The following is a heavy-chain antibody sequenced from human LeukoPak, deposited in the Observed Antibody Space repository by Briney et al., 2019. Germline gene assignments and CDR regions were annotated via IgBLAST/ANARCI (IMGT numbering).Heavy chain of an antibody. J-gene: IGHJ4*02. D-gene: IGHD3-16*02. CDR1: GFTFSSYW. CDR3: ARDELYVWGSYRYPFDY. CDR2: ISSSSSYI. V-gene: IGHV3-21*01. Sequence: GGSLRLSCAASGFTFSSYWMSWVRQAPGKGLEWVSSISSSSSYIYYADSVKGRFTISRDNAKNSLYLQMNSLRAEDTAVYYCARDELYVWGSYRYPFDYWGQGTLVTVSS.